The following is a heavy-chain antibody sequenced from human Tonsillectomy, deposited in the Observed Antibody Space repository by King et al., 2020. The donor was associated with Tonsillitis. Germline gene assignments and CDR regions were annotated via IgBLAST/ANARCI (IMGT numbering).Heavy chain of an antibody. CDR3: ARERLGIVSSFDP. D-gene: IGHD2-15*01. CDR1: EFTFSSYC. Sequence: VQLVESGGGLVQPGGSLRLSCAASEFTFSSYCMHWVRQAPGKGLVWVSRINSDGSSTNYADSVKGRFTISRDNAKNTLYLQMNSLRAEDTAVYYCARERLGIVSSFDPWGQGTLVTVPS. CDR2: INSDGSST. J-gene: IGHJ5*02. V-gene: IGHV3-74*01.